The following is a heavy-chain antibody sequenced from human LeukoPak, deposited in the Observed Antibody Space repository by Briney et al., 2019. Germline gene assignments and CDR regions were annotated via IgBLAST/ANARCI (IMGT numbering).Heavy chain of an antibody. Sequence: SETLSLTCTVSGVSISSYYWSWIRQPPGKGLEWIGYIYNSGSTNLNPSLKSRVTISVDTSKNQFSLKLSSVTAADTAVYYCAKLYCSGGSCDWGQGTLVTVSS. J-gene: IGHJ4*02. CDR3: AKLYCSGGSCD. D-gene: IGHD2-15*01. CDR2: IYNSGST. V-gene: IGHV4-59*12. CDR1: GVSISSYY.